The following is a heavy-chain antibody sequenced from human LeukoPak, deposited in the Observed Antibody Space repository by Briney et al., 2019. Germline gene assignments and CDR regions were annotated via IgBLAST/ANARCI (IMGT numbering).Heavy chain of an antibody. CDR1: GGSISCCNYY. D-gene: IGHD6-13*01. Sequence: PSETLSLICTVSGGSISCCNYYWVWIPQPPGKGLKWIGSIYYSGATYYNPSLESRVTMSVDTSKIQFSLKLSSVTAADTAVYHCAKRLPGSSRYFFDYWGQGTLVTVSS. V-gene: IGHV4-39*01. CDR2: IYYSGAT. J-gene: IGHJ4*02. CDR3: AKRLPGSSRYFFDY.